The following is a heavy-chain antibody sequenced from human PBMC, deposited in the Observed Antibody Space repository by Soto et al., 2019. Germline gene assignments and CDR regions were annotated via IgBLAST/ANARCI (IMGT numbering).Heavy chain of an antibody. D-gene: IGHD5-12*01. V-gene: IGHV3-23*01. CDR3: ARDGGPPVEWLLNWFDP. Sequence: LRLSCAASGFTFSSYAMSWVRQTPGKGLEWVSTLSSSGGTTYYADSVKGQFTISRDNAKNSLYLQMNSLRAEDTAVYYCARDGGPPVEWLLNWFDPWGQGTLVTVSS. CDR2: LSSSGGTT. J-gene: IGHJ5*02. CDR1: GFTFSSYA.